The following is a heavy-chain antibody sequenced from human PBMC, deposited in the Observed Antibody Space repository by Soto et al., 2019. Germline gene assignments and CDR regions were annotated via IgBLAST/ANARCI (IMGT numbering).Heavy chain of an antibody. D-gene: IGHD3-3*01. J-gene: IGHJ5*02. Sequence: ASVKVSCKASGGTFSSYAISWVRQAPGQGLEWMGGIIPIFGTANYAQKFQGRVTITADTSTSTAYMELSRLRSDDTAVYYCARDRRLITYDFWSGPTCNWFDPWGQGTLVTVSS. CDR3: ARDRRLITYDFWSGPTCNWFDP. CDR2: IIPIFGTA. CDR1: GGTFSSYA. V-gene: IGHV1-69*06.